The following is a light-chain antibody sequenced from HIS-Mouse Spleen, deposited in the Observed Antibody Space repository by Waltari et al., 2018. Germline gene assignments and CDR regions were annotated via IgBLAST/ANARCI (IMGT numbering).Light chain of an antibody. J-gene: IGLJ2*01. V-gene: IGLV3-10*01. Sequence: SYELTQPPSVSVSPGQTARITCSGDALPKKYAYWYQQKSGQAPVLVIDEDSQRPSGIPGGFSGSSSGTMATLTISGAQVEDEADYYCYSTDSSGNHRVFGGGTKLTVL. CDR1: ALPKKY. CDR2: EDS. CDR3: YSTDSSGNHRV.